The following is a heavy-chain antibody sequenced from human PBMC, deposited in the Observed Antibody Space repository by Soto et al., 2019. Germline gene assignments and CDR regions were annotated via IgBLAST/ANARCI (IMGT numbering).Heavy chain of an antibody. CDR1: GFTFSSYG. Sequence: GGSLRLSCAASGFTFSSYGMHWVRQAPGKGLEWVAVIWYDGSNKYYADSVKGRFTISRDNSKNTLYLQMNSLRAEDTAVYYCARGSLLGSNPGDYWGQGTLVTVSS. V-gene: IGHV3-33*01. J-gene: IGHJ4*02. CDR2: IWYDGSNK. CDR3: ARGSLLGSNPGDY. D-gene: IGHD3-10*02.